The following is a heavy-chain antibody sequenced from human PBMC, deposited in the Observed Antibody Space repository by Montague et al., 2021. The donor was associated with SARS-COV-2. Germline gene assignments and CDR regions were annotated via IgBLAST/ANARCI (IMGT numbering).Heavy chain of an antibody. CDR1: EFTFSNYA. V-gene: IGHV3-23*01. J-gene: IGHJ4*02. D-gene: IGHD1-14*01. CDR2: ITGSDDNT. CDR3: ARARTNLAAFDY. Sequence: SLRLSCAASEFTFSNYAMSWVRQAPGKGLEWVSTITGSDDNTHSADSLKGRFIISRDNSKNTLSLQMNRLRADDTAIYYCARARTNLAAFDYWGQGTLVIVSS.